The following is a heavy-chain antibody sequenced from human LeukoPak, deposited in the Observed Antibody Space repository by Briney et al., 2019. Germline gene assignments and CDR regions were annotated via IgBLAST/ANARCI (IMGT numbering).Heavy chain of an antibody. V-gene: IGHV4-39*01. CDR2: IYYSGST. CDR3: ARHLNYDMLTGYYLIGGFDP. D-gene: IGHD3-9*01. Sequence: TSETLSLTCTVSGGSISSSSYYWGWIRQPPGKGLEWIGSIYYSGSTYYNPSLKRRVTISVDTSKNQFSLKLSSVTAADTAVYYCARHLNYDMLTGYYLIGGFDPWGQGTLVTVSS. CDR1: GGSISSSSYY. J-gene: IGHJ5*02.